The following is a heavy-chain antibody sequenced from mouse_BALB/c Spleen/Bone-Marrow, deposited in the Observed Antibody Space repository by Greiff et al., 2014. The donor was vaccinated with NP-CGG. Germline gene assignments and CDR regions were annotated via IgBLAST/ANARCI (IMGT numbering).Heavy chain of an antibody. CDR1: DFNIKDTY. J-gene: IGHJ3*01. Sequence: EVKVEESGAELVKPGASVKLSCTASDFNIKDTYMHWVKQRPEQGLEWIGRIDPANGDIIYDPKFQGKATITADTSSNTAYLQLSSLTSEDTAVYYCARGGNYGWFAYWGQGTLVTVSA. D-gene: IGHD2-1*01. CDR2: IDPANGDI. CDR3: ARGGNYGWFAY. V-gene: IGHV14-3*02.